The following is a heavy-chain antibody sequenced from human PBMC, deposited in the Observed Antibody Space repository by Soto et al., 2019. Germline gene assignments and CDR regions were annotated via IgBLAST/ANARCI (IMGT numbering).Heavy chain of an antibody. Sequence: ESGGGVVQPGRSLRLSCAASGFTFSSYGMHWVRQAPGKGLEWVAVIWYDGSNKYYADSVKGRFTISRDNSKNTLYLQMNSLRAEHKAVYYCARDFLYYFDYWGQGTLVTVSS. CDR1: GFTFSSYG. J-gene: IGHJ4*02. CDR2: IWYDGSNK. CDR3: ARDFLYYFDY. V-gene: IGHV3-33*01.